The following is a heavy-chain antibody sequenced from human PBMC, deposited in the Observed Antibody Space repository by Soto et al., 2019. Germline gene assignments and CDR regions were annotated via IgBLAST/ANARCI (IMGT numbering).Heavy chain of an antibody. CDR1: GYTLTELS. V-gene: IGHV1-24*01. Sequence: ASVKVSCKVSGYTLTELSMHWVRQAPGKGLEWMGGFDPEDGETIYAQKFQGRVTMTEDTSTDTAYMELSSLRSEDTAVYYCATDRYGSGSLLDPSQNRGFYYFDYWGQGTLVTVSS. CDR3: ATDRYGSGSLLDPSQNRGFYYFDY. J-gene: IGHJ4*02. D-gene: IGHD3-10*01. CDR2: FDPEDGET.